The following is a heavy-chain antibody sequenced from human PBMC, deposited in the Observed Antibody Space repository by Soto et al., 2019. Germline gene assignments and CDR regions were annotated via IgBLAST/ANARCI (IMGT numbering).Heavy chain of an antibody. CDR3: ARDAMRADYYYMDV. V-gene: IGHV7-4-1*01. Sequence: APVKVSCKASGYTFTSYAMNWVRQAPGQGLEWMGWINTNTGNPTYAQGFTGRFVFSLDTSVSTAYLQICSLKAEDTAVYYCARDAMRADYYYMDVWGKGTTVTVSS. CDR1: GYTFTSYA. CDR2: INTNTGNP. J-gene: IGHJ6*03. D-gene: IGHD6-19*01.